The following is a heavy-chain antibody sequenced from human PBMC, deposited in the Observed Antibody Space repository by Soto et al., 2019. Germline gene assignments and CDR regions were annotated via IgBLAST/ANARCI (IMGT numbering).Heavy chain of an antibody. CDR2: ISSSGSTI. CDR1: GFTFSDYY. Sequence: GESLKISCAASGFTFSDYYMSWIRQAPGKGLEWVSYISSSGSTIYYADSVKGRFTISRDNAKNSLYLQMNSLRAEDTAVYYCARDQTAEEWLLYTSGYYGMDVWGQGTTVTVSS. D-gene: IGHD3-3*01. J-gene: IGHJ6*02. V-gene: IGHV3-11*01. CDR3: ARDQTAEEWLLYTSGYYGMDV.